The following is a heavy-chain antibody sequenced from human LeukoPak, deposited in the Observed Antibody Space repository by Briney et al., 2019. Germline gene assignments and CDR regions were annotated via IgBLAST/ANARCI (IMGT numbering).Heavy chain of an antibody. CDR3: ARDHGAVRAWEFNKENELERWFDP. V-gene: IGHV4-59*01. Sequence: PSETLSLTCTVSGGSISSYYWSWIRQPPGKGLEWIGYIYYSGSTNYNPSLKSRVAISVDTSKNQFSLKLSSVTAADTAVYYCARDHGAVRAWEFNKENELERWFDPWAREPWSPSPQ. J-gene: IGHJ5*02. CDR1: GGSISSYY. CDR2: IYYSGST. D-gene: IGHD1-1*01.